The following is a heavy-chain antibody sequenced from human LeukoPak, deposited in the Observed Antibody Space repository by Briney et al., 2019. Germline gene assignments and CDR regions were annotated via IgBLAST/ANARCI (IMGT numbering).Heavy chain of an antibody. J-gene: IGHJ4*02. CDR1: GFTFSSYS. Sequence: PGGSLRLSCAASGFTFSSYSMNWVRQAPGKGLEWVSSISSSSSYIYYADSVKGRFTISRDNARNSLYLQMNSLRADDTAVYYCARDSDSGGHQYYFDCWGQGTLVTVSS. D-gene: IGHD1-26*01. V-gene: IGHV3-21*01. CDR2: ISSSSSYI. CDR3: ARDSDSGGHQYYFDC.